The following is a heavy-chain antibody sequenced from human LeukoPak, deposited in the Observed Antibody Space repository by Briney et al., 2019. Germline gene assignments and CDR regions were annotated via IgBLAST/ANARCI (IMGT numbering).Heavy chain of an antibody. V-gene: IGHV3-23*01. CDR1: GFTFNNYA. Sequence: GGSLRLSCAASGFTFNNYAISWVRQAPGKGLEWVSAISTSGNTYYADSVKGRFTISRDNSKNTLYLQRNSLRAEDTAVYYCAKNYGSSWTGSFDYWGQGTLVTVSS. D-gene: IGHD6-13*01. CDR2: ISTSGNT. CDR3: AKNYGSSWTGSFDY. J-gene: IGHJ4*02.